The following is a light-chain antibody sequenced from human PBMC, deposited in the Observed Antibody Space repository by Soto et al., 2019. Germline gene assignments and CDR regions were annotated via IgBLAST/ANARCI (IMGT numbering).Light chain of an antibody. V-gene: IGKV1-39*01. CDR1: QSISSY. CDR3: QQSYSTPT. Sequence: DIQMTQSPSSLSASVGDRVTITCRASQSISSYLNWYQQKPGKAPKLLIYAASSLQSGVPSRFCGSGSWTDFTLTISSLQPEDFATYYCQQSYSTPTFGQGTKVEIK. J-gene: IGKJ1*01. CDR2: AAS.